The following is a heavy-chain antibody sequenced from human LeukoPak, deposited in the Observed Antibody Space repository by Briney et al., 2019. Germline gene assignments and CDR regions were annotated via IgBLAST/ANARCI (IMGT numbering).Heavy chain of an antibody. J-gene: IGHJ4*02. CDR3: VRVKGTYFDF. Sequence: GGSLRLSCAASGFPFSSYSVNWVRQAPGKGLEWVSYISASGSNIYYLDSVKGRFTVSRDNAMNSLFLQMDRPRAEDTAVYYCVRVKGTYFDFWGRGTLVTVSS. V-gene: IGHV3-48*01. CDR2: ISASGSNI. D-gene: IGHD1-1*01. CDR1: GFPFSSYS.